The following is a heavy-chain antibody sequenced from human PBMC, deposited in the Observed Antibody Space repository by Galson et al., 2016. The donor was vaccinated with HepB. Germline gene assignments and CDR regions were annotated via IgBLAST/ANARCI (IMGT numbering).Heavy chain of an antibody. D-gene: IGHD3-22*01. Sequence: SLRLSCAASGFNIRTFSMSWYRQIPGTGLEWVSSISAGSSYIDYVASVKGRFTISRDNADNSVFLQMNSLTAEDTAVYFCAKWTDHYEDWGQGTLVTVSS. V-gene: IGHV3-21*04. J-gene: IGHJ4*01. CDR1: GFNIRTFS. CDR2: ISAGSSYI. CDR3: AKWTDHYED.